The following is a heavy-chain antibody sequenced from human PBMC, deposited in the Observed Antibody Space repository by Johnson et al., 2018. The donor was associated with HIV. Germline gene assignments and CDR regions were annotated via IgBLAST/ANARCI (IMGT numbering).Heavy chain of an antibody. CDR1: GFTFNSYI. CDR3: ARDATYYYDSSGYHDAFDI. J-gene: IGHJ3*02. V-gene: IGHV3-30*04. Sequence: VQLVESGGGVVQPGRSLRLSCAASGFTFNSYILHWVRQAPGKGLEWVAVISYDAKNKYYADSVKGRFTISRDNSKNTLYLQMNSLRAEDTAVYYCARDATYYYDSSGYHDAFDIWGQGTMVTVSS. D-gene: IGHD3-22*01. CDR2: ISYDAKNK.